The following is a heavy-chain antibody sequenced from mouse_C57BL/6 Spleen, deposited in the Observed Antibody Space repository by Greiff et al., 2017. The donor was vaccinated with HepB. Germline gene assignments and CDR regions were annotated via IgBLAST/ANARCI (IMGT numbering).Heavy chain of an antibody. V-gene: IGHV1-82*01. CDR3: ARKEDDSYFDY. Sequence: QVQLKQSGPELVKPGASVKISCKASGYAFSSSWMNWVKQRPGKGLEWIGRIYPGDGDTNYNGKFKGKATLTADKSSSTAYMQLSSLTSEDSAVYFCARKEDDSYFDYWGQGTTLTVSS. CDR1: GYAFSSSW. D-gene: IGHD2-4*01. CDR2: IYPGDGDT. J-gene: IGHJ2*01.